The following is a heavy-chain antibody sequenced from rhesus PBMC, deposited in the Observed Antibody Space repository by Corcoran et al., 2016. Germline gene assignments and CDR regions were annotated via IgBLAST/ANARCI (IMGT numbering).Heavy chain of an antibody. J-gene: IGHJ4*01. CDR2: IYGSSTST. Sequence: QVQLQESGPGVVKPSESLSLTCAVSGGSISDSYRWSWIRPPPGKGLEWIGYIYGSSTSTNYNPSLKSRVTISKDTSKNQFSLKLSSVTAADTAVYYCARTYYNIWTGYMFDYWGQGVLVTVSS. V-gene: IGHV4S10*01. D-gene: IGHD3-3*01. CDR1: GGSISDSYR. CDR3: ARTYYNIWTGYMFDY.